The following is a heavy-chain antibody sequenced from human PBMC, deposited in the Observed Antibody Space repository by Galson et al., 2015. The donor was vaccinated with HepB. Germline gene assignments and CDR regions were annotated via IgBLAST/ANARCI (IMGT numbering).Heavy chain of an antibody. CDR3: ARGTTVTRCYYCMDV. CDR2: ISPYNGKT. V-gene: IGHV1-18*01. J-gene: IGHJ6*04. Sequence: SVKVSCKASGYAFTSYDISWVRQAPGQGLEWMGWISPYNGKTNYAQILQGRFTITTDTSTNTAYMELRGLRADDTAMYYCARGTTVTRCYYCMDVWGKGTTVTVSS. D-gene: IGHD4-11*01. CDR1: GYAFTSYD.